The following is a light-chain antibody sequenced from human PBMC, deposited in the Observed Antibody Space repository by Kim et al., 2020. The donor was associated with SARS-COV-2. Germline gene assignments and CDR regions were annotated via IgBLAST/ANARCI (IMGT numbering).Light chain of an antibody. V-gene: IGLV3-19*01. CDR2: GNN. CDR1: ILRIYY. Sequence: SSELTQDPAVSVALGQTVKITCQGDILRIYYPSWFQQKPGQAPILVLYGNNYRPSGIPDRFSASSSGTTASLILTGAQAEDEADYYCNSRSRSGTEIVFG. J-gene: IGLJ2*01. CDR3: NSRSRSGTEIV.